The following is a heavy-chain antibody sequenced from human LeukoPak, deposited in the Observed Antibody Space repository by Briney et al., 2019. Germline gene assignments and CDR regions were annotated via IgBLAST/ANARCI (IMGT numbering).Heavy chain of an antibody. D-gene: IGHD5-18*01. CDR3: ATIKRGSIYGYFDF. Sequence: SETLSLTCTVSGGSISSHYWSWIRQPPGKGLEWIAYLLDSVNTKNNPSLNSRLTLSADTSKNQFSLRLSSVTAADTAVYYCATIKRGSIYGYFDFWGQGIKVTVSS. J-gene: IGHJ4*02. V-gene: IGHV4-59*11. CDR1: GGSISSHY. CDR2: LLDSVNT.